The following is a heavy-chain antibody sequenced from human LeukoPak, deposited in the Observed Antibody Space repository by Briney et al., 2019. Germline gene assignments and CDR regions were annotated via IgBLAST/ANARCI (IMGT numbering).Heavy chain of an antibody. Sequence: GGSLRLSCAASGFTFSSYAVSWVRQAPGKGLEWVLGISGRGGSTYYADSVKGRFTISRDNSKDTLYLQMNSLGADDTGVYYCAKDSLGATIDYNGMDVWGQGTTVSVSS. D-gene: IGHD5-24*01. J-gene: IGHJ6*02. CDR1: GFTFSSYA. V-gene: IGHV3-23*01. CDR2: ISGRGGST. CDR3: AKDSLGATIDYNGMDV.